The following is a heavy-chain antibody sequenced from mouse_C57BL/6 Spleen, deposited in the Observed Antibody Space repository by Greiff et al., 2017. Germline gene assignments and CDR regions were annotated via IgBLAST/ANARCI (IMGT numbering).Heavy chain of an antibody. CDR3: ARYGTTGGFAY. J-gene: IGHJ3*01. CDR1: GYTFTSYD. CDR2: IYPRDGST. V-gene: IGHV1-85*01. D-gene: IGHD1-1*01. Sequence: QVQLKESGPELVKPGASVKLSCKASGYTFTSYDINWVKQRPGQGLEWIGWIYPRDGSTKYNEKFKGKATLTVDTSSSTAYMELHSLTSEDSAVYFCARYGTTGGFAYWGQGTLVTVSA.